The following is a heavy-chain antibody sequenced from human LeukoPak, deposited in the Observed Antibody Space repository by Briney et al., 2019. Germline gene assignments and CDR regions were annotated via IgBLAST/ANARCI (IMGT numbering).Heavy chain of an antibody. V-gene: IGHV1-8*03. D-gene: IGHD3-10*01. CDR1: GYTFTSYD. CDR2: MNPNSGNT. CDR3: ARMWRLWFGAPYMDV. Sequence: GASVKVSCKASGYTFTSYDINWVRQATGQGLEWMGWMNPNSGNTGYAQKFQGRVTITRNTSISTAYMELSSLRSEDTAVYYCARMWRLWFGAPYMDVWGKGTTVTVSS. J-gene: IGHJ6*03.